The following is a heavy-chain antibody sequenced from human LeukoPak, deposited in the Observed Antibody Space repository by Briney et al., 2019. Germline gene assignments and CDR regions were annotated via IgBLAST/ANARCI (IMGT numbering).Heavy chain of an antibody. D-gene: IGHD1-26*01. V-gene: IGHV3-48*02. Sequence: GGSLRLSCAASGHTFSRYSMNWFRQAPGKGLEWVSYIGSSSTPIYYADSVKGRFTISRYNAKNSLYLQMNSLRDEETAVYYCARVMYSGSYYSVDYWGQGTLVTVSS. J-gene: IGHJ4*02. CDR2: IGSSSTPI. CDR3: ARVMYSGSYYSVDY. CDR1: GHTFSRYS.